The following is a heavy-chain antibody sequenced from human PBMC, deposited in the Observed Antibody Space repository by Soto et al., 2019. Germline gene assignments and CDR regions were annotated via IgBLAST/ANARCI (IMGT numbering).Heavy chain of an antibody. CDR2: ISAYNGNK. J-gene: IGHJ3*02. V-gene: IGHV1-18*01. D-gene: IGHD2-15*01. CDR3: ARDNVVVVVAATSAFDI. Sequence: GASVKVSCKASGYTFTSYGISWVGQAPGQGLEGMGWISAYNGNKNYAQKLQGRVTMTTDTSTSTAYMELRSLRSDDTAVYYCARDNVVVVVAATSAFDIWGQGTLVTVSS. CDR1: GYTFTSYG.